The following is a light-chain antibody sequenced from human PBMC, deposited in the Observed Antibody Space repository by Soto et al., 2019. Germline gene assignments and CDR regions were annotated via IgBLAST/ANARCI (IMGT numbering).Light chain of an antibody. Sequence: ITPSPSPIAGYVXXRVTIXSQSSQTISTWLAWYQQKRGKSPKLLIYDASSFDLGVPSRFSGGGSGTEFNLTISSLQSEDFAVYYCQQYNNSDPITFGQGTGIEIK. V-gene: IGKV1-5*01. J-gene: IGKJ5*01. CDR1: QTISTW. CDR3: QQYNNSDPIT. CDR2: DAS.